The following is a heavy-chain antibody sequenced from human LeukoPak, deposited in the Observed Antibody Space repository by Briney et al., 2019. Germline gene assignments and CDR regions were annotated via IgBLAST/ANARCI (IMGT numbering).Heavy chain of an antibody. CDR1: GYTFTSYG. J-gene: IGHJ2*01. Sequence: ASVKVSCKASGYTFTSYGISWVRQAPGQGLEWMGWISAYNGNTNYAQKLQGRVTMTTDTSTSTAYMELRSLRSDDTAVYYCARDQSRLKYCSSTSCPTPFDLWGRGTLVTVSS. V-gene: IGHV1-18*01. CDR3: ARDQSRLKYCSSTSCPTPFDL. CDR2: ISAYNGNT. D-gene: IGHD2-2*01.